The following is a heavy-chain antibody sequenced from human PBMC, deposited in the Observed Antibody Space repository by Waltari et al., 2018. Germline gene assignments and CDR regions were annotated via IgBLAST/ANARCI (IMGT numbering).Heavy chain of an antibody. CDR1: GGSISSSSYY. J-gene: IGHJ3*02. V-gene: IGHV4-39*07. Sequence: QLQLQESGPGLVKPSETLSLTCTVSGGSISSSSYYWGWIRQPPGKGLEWIGSIYYSGSTYYNPSLKSRVTISVDTSKNQFSLKLSSVTAADTAVYYCARDHIPKWELRVHAFDIWGQGTMVTVSS. CDR3: ARDHIPKWELRVHAFDI. CDR2: IYYSGST. D-gene: IGHD1-26*01.